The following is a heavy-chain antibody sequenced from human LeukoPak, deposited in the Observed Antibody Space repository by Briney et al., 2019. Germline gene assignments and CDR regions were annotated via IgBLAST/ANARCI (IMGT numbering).Heavy chain of an antibody. Sequence: PGGSLRLSCAASGYTFTGYYMHWVRQAPGQGLEWMGWINPNSGGTNYAQKFQGRVTMTRDTSISTAYMELSRLRSDDTAVYYCARDGIRSLWFGELLQRPTPYYYYYMDVWGKGTTVTISS. D-gene: IGHD3-10*01. CDR3: ARDGIRSLWFGELLQRPTPYYYYYMDV. V-gene: IGHV1-2*02. CDR1: GYTFTGYY. J-gene: IGHJ6*03. CDR2: INPNSGGT.